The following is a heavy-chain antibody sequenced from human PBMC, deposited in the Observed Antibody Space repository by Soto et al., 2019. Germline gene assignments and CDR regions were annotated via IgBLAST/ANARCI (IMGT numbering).Heavy chain of an antibody. V-gene: IGHV1-69*06. CDR1: GGTFSSYA. Sequence: QVQLVQSGAEVKKPGSSVKVSCKASGGTFSSYAISWVRQAPGQGLEWMGGIIPIFGTANYAQKFQGRVTITADKSTSTAYMELSSLRSEDTAVYYCARDTVDGYNWENFDDWCQGTLVTVSS. CDR2: IIPIFGTA. D-gene: IGHD5-12*01. CDR3: ARDTVDGYNWENFDD. J-gene: IGHJ4*02.